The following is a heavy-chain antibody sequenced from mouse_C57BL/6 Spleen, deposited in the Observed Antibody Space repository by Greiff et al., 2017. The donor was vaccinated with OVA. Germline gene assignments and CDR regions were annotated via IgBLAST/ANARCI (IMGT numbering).Heavy chain of an antibody. CDR1: GFTFSSYA. Sequence: EVKLMESGEGLVKPGGSLKLSCAASGFTFSSYAMSWVRQTPEKRLEWVAYISSGGDYIYYADTVKGRFTISRDNARNTLYLQMSSLKSEDTAMYYCTRALAYTYAMDYWGQGTSVTVSS. D-gene: IGHD2-10*01. CDR3: TRALAYTYAMDY. V-gene: IGHV5-9-1*02. J-gene: IGHJ4*01. CDR2: ISSGGDYI.